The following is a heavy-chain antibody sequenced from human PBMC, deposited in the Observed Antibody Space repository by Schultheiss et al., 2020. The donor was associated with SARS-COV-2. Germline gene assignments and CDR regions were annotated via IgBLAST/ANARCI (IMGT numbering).Heavy chain of an antibody. CDR3: ARGEVRGVIYYYYYGMDV. J-gene: IGHJ6*02. D-gene: IGHD3-10*01. CDR1: GGSISSSSYY. Sequence: SETLSLTCTVSGGSISSSSYYWGWIRQPPGKGLEWIGSIYYSGSTYYNPSLKSRVTISVDTSKNQFSLKLSSVTAADTAVYYCARGEVRGVIYYYYYGMDVWGQGTTVTVS. CDR2: IYYSGST. V-gene: IGHV4-39*01.